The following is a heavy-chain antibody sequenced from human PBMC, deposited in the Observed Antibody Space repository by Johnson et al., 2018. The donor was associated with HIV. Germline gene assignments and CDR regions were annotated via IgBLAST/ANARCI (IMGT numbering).Heavy chain of an antibody. J-gene: IGHJ3*02. CDR2: IKSKTDGGTT. D-gene: IGHD7-27*01. CDR1: GFTFSNAW. Sequence: VQLVESGGGLVKPGGSLRLSCEASGFTFSNAWMSWVRQAPGKGLEWVGRIKSKTDGGTTDYAAPVKGRFTISRDDSKNTLYLQMNSLKTEDTAVYYCTTDLALRPHWGPTGWDAFDIWGQGTMVTVSS. CDR3: TTDLALRPHWGPTGWDAFDI. V-gene: IGHV3-15*01.